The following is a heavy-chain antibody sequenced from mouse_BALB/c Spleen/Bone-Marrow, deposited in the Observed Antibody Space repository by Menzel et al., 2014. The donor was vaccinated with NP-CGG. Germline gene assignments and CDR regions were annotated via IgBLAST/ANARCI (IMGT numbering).Heavy chain of an antibody. CDR1: GFTFSSFG. D-gene: IGHD1-1*01. CDR2: ISSGSSTI. Sequence: EVKLVESGGGLVQPGGSRKLSCAASGFTFSSFGMHWVRQAPEKGLEWVAYISSGSSTIYYGDTVMGRFTISRDNPKNTLFLQMTSLRSEDTATYYGGRSGSSSGYFDYWGQGTTLTVSS. CDR3: GRSGSSSGYFDY. J-gene: IGHJ2*01. V-gene: IGHV5-17*02.